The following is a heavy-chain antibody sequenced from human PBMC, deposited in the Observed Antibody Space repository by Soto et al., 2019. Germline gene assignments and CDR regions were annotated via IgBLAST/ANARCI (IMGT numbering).Heavy chain of an antibody. V-gene: IGHV4-30-4*01. CDR2: IYYSGST. D-gene: IGHD3-22*01. CDR1: GGSISSGDYY. Sequence: SETLCLTCTVSGGSISSGDYYWSWIRQPPGKGLEWIGYIYYSGSTYYNPSLKSRVTISVDTSKNQFSLKLSSVTAADTAVYYCARDSSGLFDYWGQGTLVTVSS. J-gene: IGHJ4*02. CDR3: ARDSSGLFDY.